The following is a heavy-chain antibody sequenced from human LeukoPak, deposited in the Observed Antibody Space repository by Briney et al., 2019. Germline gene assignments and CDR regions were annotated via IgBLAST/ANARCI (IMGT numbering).Heavy chain of an antibody. V-gene: IGHV5-51*01. D-gene: IGHD3-16*01. CDR3: ARHGGVGSSPLISWFDP. CDR2: IYPGDSDT. Sequence: GESLKISWKGSGYSFTSYWIGWVRQMPGKGLEWMGIIYPGDSDTRYSPSFQGQVTISADKSISTAYLQWSSLKASDTAMYYCARHGGVGSSPLISWFDPWGQGTLVTVSS. J-gene: IGHJ5*02. CDR1: GYSFTSYW.